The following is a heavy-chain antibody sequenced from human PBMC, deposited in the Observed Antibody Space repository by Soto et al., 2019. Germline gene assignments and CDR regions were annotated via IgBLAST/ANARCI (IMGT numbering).Heavy chain of an antibody. CDR3: ATYGDYSTIYHYYGMDV. V-gene: IGHV1-69*13. J-gene: IGHJ6*02. Sequence: ASVKVSCKASGGTFSSYAISWVRQAPGQGLEWMGGIIPIFGTANYAQKFQGRVTITADESTSTAYMELSSLRSEDTAVYYCATYGDYSTIYHYYGMDVWGQGTTVTVSS. CDR2: IIPIFGTA. CDR1: GGTFSSYA. D-gene: IGHD4-17*01.